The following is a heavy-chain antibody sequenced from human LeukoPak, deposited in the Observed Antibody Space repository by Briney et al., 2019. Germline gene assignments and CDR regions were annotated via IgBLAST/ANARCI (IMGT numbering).Heavy chain of an antibody. CDR3: ARTKFYYDSSGAVDY. Sequence: ASVKVSCKASGYTFTSYGISWVRQAPGQGLEWMGWTSAYNGNTNYAQKLQGRVTMTTDTSTSTAYMELRSLRSDDTAVYYCARTKFYYDSSGAVDYWGQGTLVTVSS. CDR2: TSAYNGNT. V-gene: IGHV1-18*01. J-gene: IGHJ4*02. D-gene: IGHD3-22*01. CDR1: GYTFTSYG.